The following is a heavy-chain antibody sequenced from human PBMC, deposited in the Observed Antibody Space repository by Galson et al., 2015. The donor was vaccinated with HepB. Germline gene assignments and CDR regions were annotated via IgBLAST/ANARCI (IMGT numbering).Heavy chain of an antibody. V-gene: IGHV4-39*01. Sequence: SETLSLTCTVSGGSISSSSYYWGWIRQPPGKGLEWIGSIYYSGSTYYNPSLKSRVTISVDTSKNQFSLKLSSVTAADTAVYYCARRGFWSGYPTPFDYWGQGTLVTVSS. J-gene: IGHJ4*02. CDR3: ARRGFWSGYPTPFDY. CDR2: IYYSGST. D-gene: IGHD3-3*01. CDR1: GGSISSSSYY.